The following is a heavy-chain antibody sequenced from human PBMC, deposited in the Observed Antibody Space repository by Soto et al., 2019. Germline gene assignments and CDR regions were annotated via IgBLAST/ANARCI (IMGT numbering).Heavy chain of an antibody. CDR3: ARGRGDTAMAWYY. CDR2: ISYSGST. Sequence: PSETLSLTCTVSGGSISSYYWSWIRQSPGKGLEWIGYISYSGSTKYNPSLKSRVTISVDTSKNQFSLKLSSVTAADTAVYYCARGRGDTAMAWYYWGQGTLVT. V-gene: IGHV4-59*01. J-gene: IGHJ4*02. CDR1: GGSISSYY. D-gene: IGHD5-18*01.